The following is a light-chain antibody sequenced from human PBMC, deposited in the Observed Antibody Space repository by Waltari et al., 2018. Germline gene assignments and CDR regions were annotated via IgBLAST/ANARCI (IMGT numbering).Light chain of an antibody. CDR2: KAS. Sequence: DIQMTQSPSTLSASVGDRVTITCRASQSISSWLAWYQQKPGKAPKLLIYKASSFESGVPSRFSGSGSGTEFTLTISGLQPDDFATYYCQQCDSSPLTFGGGTKVEIK. V-gene: IGKV1-5*03. J-gene: IGKJ4*01. CDR3: QQCDSSPLT. CDR1: QSISSW.